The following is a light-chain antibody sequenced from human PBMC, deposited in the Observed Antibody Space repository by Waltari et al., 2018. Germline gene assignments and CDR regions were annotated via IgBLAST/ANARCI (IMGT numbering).Light chain of an antibody. CDR2: DVS. CDR3: CSYRRGSTWV. V-gene: IGLV2-11*01. Sequence: QAALTQPPSVSKSLGQSVTISCTGTSSDVGGYNDVSWYQQHPGTAPRLLIYDVSKRPSRVSDRFSGSKFGNTASRTISVLQAEDEADYYCCSYRRGSTWVFGGGTRLTVL. J-gene: IGLJ3*02. CDR1: SSDVGGYND.